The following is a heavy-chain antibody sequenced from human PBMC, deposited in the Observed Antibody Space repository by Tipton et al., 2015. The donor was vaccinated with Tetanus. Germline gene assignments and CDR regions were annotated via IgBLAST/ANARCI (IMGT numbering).Heavy chain of an antibody. Sequence: SLRLSCAASQFTFSTYYMHWVRQSPGKGLEWVAFISYDGAEIYYADSVKGRISISRDNSKNILFLQMDSLRAEDTAVYYCVNFATSWGQGTLVTVSS. CDR1: QFTFSTYY. V-gene: IGHV3-30-3*01. CDR2: ISYDGAEI. J-gene: IGHJ5*02. CDR3: VNFATS.